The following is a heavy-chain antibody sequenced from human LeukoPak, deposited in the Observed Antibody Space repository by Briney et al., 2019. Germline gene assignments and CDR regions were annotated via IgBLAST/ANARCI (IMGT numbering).Heavy chain of an antibody. V-gene: IGHV4-38-2*01. CDR1: GYSISSGFH. J-gene: IGHJ4*02. Sequence: PSETLSLTCAVSGYSISSGFHWGWLRQSPGKGLEWIGSIFHGGNTYYNPSLKSRVTISVDTSMNQFSLRVTSVTAADPAVYYCARTRYCSGATCYSPELFDSWGQGTLVTVSS. D-gene: IGHD2-15*01. CDR3: ARTRYCSGATCYSPELFDS. CDR2: IFHGGNT.